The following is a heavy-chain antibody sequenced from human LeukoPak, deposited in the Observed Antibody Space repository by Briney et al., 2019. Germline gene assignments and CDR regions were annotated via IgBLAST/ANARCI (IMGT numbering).Heavy chain of an antibody. D-gene: IGHD4-11*01. Sequence: SVKVSCKASGGTFSSYAISWVRQAPGQGLEWMGGIIPIFGTANYAQKFQGRVTITTDESTSTAYMELSSLRSEDTAVYYCARALMTTRDGHYYYYYMDVWGKGTTVTVSS. V-gene: IGHV1-69*05. CDR2: IIPIFGTA. CDR3: ARALMTTRDGHYYYYYMDV. J-gene: IGHJ6*03. CDR1: GGTFSSYA.